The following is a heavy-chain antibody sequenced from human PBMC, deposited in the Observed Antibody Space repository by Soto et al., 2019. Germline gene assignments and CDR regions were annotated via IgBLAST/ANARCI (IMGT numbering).Heavy chain of an antibody. CDR2: IYYSGST. CDR3: ARDVGRSPLYYYYGMDV. CDR1: GGSISSGDYY. V-gene: IGHV4-30-4*01. Sequence: SETLSLTCTVSGGSISSGDYYWSWIRQPPGKGLEWIGYIYYSGSTYYNPSLKSRVTISVDTSKNQFSLKLSSVTAADTAVYYCARDVGRSPLYYYYGMDVWGQGTTVTVSS. J-gene: IGHJ6*02. D-gene: IGHD2-15*01.